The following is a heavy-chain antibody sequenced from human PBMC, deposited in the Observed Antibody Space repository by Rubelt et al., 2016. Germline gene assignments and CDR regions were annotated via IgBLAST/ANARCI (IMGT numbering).Heavy chain of an antibody. D-gene: IGHD5-18*01. Sequence: EVQLVESGGGLVQPGRSLRLSCAASGFTFDDYAMHWVRQAPGKGLEWVSVIYSGGSTYYADSVKGRFTNSRDNAKNTLYLQMNSLRAEDTAVYYCARSWIHYDGVTYWFDPWGQGTLVTVSS. CDR2: IYSGGST. CDR3: ARSWIHYDGVTYWFDP. J-gene: IGHJ5*02. V-gene: IGHV3-66*01. CDR1: GFTFDDYA.